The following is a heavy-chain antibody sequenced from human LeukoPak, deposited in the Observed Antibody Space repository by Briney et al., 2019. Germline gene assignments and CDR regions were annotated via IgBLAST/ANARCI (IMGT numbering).Heavy chain of an antibody. D-gene: IGHD5-24*01. CDR1: GGSISSYY. Sequence: SETLSLTCTVSGGSISSYYWSWIRQPPGKGLEWIGYIYYSGSTNYNPSLKSRVTISVDTSKNQFSLKLSSVTAADTAVYYCARPLRLATIGFDYWGQGTLVTVSS. V-gene: IGHV4-59*08. CDR3: ARPLRLATIGFDY. CDR2: IYYSGST. J-gene: IGHJ4*02.